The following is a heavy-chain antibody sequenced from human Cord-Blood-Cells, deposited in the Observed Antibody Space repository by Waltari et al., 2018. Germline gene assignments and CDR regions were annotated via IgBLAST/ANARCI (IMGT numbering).Heavy chain of an antibody. J-gene: IGHJ3*02. Sequence: QVPLQQWGAGLLKPSETLSPTCAVYGGSFSGSYWSWIRQPPGKGLEWIGEINHSGSTNYNPSLKSRVTISVDTSKNQFSLKLSSVTAADTAVYYCARPKNPTVTDAFDIWGQGTMVTVSS. V-gene: IGHV4-34*01. CDR1: GGSFSGSY. CDR2: INHSGST. CDR3: ARPKNPTVTDAFDI. D-gene: IGHD4-17*01.